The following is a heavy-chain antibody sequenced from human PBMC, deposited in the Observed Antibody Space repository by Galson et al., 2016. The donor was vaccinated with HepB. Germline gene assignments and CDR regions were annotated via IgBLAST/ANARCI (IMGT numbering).Heavy chain of an antibody. J-gene: IGHJ6*02. D-gene: IGHD1-26*01. CDR1: GGTFSSYA. CDR2: IIPMVGTP. CDR3: AGGRGGSYQYYYGLDV. V-gene: IGHV1-69*13. Sequence: SVKVSCKASGGTFSSYAVSWVRQAPGQGLEWMGGIIPMVGTPKYAQKFQGRVTIIADESTRTAYMELSSLRSEDTAVYYCAGGRGGSYQYYYGLDVWGQGTTVTVSS.